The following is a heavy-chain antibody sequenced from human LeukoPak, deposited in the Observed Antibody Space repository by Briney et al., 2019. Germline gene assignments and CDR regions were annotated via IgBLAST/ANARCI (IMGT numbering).Heavy chain of an antibody. CDR1: GYAFTGYY. CDR3: AKGEAATQ. CDR2: INPNSGGT. Sequence: GASVKVSCKASGYAFTGYYIHWVRQAPGQGLEWMGWINPNSGGTKYAQKFQGRVTMTRDTSNSTACMELSRVRSDDTAVYYCAKGEAATQWGQGTLVTVSS. D-gene: IGHD2-15*01. V-gene: IGHV1-2*02. J-gene: IGHJ4*02.